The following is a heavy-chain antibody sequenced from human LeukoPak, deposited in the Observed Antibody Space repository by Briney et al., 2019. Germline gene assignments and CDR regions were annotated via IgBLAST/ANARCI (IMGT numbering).Heavy chain of an antibody. D-gene: IGHD3-22*01. V-gene: IGHV4-59*08. Sequence: SETLSLTCTVSGGSISSYYWSWIRQPPGKGLEWIGYIYYSGSTNYNPSLKSRVTLSVDTSKNQFSLKLSSVTAADTAVYYCARRGYYYDSLYWYFDLWGRGTLVTVSS. CDR2: IYYSGST. CDR3: ARRGYYYDSLYWYFDL. J-gene: IGHJ2*01. CDR1: GGSISSYY.